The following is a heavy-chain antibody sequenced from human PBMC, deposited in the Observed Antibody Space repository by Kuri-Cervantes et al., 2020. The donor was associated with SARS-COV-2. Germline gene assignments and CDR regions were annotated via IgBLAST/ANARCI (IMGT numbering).Heavy chain of an antibody. CDR2: IYYSGST. D-gene: IGHD2-2*01. CDR3: ARGDVVVPAAMSYYYYYYGMDV. J-gene: IGHJ6*02. V-gene: IGHV4-39*07. CDR1: GGSISSSSYY. Sequence: SETLSLSCTVSGGSISSSSYYWGWIRQPPGKGLEWIGSIYYSGSTNYNPSLKSRVTISVDTSKNQFSLKLSSVTAADTAVYYCARGDVVVPAAMSYYYYYYGMDVWGQGTTVTVSS.